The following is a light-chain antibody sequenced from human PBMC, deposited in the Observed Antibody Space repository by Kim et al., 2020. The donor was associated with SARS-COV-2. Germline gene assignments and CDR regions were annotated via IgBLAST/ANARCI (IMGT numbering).Light chain of an antibody. J-gene: IGLJ3*02. Sequence: QRVAVSGSGDSSKTGSNYVNGYQQPPETAPKRLIYRNNKRPSGVPGRFSGSKCGNSASLAISGLRSEDEADYYCAAWDDSLSGWVFGGGTQLTVL. CDR1: SSKTGSNY. V-gene: IGLV1-47*01. CDR3: AAWDDSLSGWV. CDR2: RNN.